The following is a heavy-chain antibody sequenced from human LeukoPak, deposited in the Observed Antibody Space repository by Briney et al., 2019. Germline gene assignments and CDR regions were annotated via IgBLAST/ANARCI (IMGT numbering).Heavy chain of an antibody. Sequence: PGGSLRLSCAASGFTLSSFEMNWVRQAPGKGLEWVSYISSSGRTIYYADSVKGRFTISRDNSKNTLYLQMNSLRAEDTAVYYCAKDLISYSSGSYPHNLGGYFDYWGQGTLVTVSS. CDR3: AKDLISYSSGSYPHNLGGYFDY. V-gene: IGHV3-48*03. CDR1: GFTLSSFE. J-gene: IGHJ4*02. D-gene: IGHD3-10*01. CDR2: ISSSGRTI.